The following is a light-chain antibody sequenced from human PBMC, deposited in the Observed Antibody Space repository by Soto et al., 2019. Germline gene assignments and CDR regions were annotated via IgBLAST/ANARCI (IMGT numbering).Light chain of an antibody. Sequence: DIVMTQSPDSLAVSLGERATINCKSSQSVLYSSNNKNNLAWYQQKPGQPPKLLIYWASTREPGVPDRFSGSGSGTDFTLTISSLQAEDVPVYYCQQYYNTPRTFGGGTKVEIK. CDR1: QSVLYSSNNKNN. CDR3: QQYYNTPRT. CDR2: WAS. J-gene: IGKJ4*01. V-gene: IGKV4-1*01.